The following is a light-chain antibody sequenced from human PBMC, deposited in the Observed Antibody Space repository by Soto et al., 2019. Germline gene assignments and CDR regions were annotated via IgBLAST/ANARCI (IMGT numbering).Light chain of an antibody. CDR1: SNDVGGYNY. V-gene: IGLV2-14*01. CDR2: DVT. CDR3: ISYTSSSTPYV. J-gene: IGLJ1*01. Sequence: QSALTQPASVSGSPGQSIAISCTGTSNDVGGYNYVSWYQQHPVKAPQLIIYDVTNGPSGVSDRFSGSKSGNTASLTISGLQAEDEADYYCISYTSSSTPYVLGTGTKLTVL.